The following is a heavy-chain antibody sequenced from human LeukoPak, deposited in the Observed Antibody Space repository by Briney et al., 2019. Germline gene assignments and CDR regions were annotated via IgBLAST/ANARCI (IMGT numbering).Heavy chain of an antibody. V-gene: IGHV4-59*01. CDR2: IYYSGST. J-gene: IGHJ4*02. D-gene: IGHD6-13*01. Sequence: TSETLSLTCAVYGGSFSGYYWSWIRQPPGKGLEWLGYIYYSGSTNYSPSLKSRVTISVDTSKNQFSLKLNSVTAADTAVYYCARLQTYSSSRHFDYWGQGTLVTVSS. CDR1: GGSFSGYY. CDR3: ARLQTYSSSRHFDY.